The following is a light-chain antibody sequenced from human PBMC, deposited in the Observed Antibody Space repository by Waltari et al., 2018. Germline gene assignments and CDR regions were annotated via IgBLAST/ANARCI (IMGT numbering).Light chain of an antibody. CDR3: QQYDKWPWT. CDR1: QSVSSN. J-gene: IGKJ1*01. Sequence: ERVMTQSPATLSVSPGETATLSCRASQSVSSNLAWYQQKPGQAPRRLVFGASTRATAIPARFSGSGSGTEFTLTISSLQSEDFAVYYCQQYDKWPWTLGQGTKVDVK. V-gene: IGKV3-15*01. CDR2: GAS.